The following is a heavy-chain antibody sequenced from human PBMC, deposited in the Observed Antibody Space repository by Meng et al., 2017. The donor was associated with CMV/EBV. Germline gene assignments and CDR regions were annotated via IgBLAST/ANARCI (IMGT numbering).Heavy chain of an antibody. V-gene: IGHV1-2*02. Sequence: GAGGRNPGASVKVSCKASGYTVTDYYIHWVRQAPGQWLEWMGWINPNDDTNYAQNFQGRVTMTRDMSINTVYMELSRLTSDDTAVYYCARSSGWSRFDYWGLGTLVTVSS. CDR1: GYTVTDYY. D-gene: IGHD6-19*01. J-gene: IGHJ4*02. CDR3: ARSSGWSRFDY. CDR2: INPNDDT.